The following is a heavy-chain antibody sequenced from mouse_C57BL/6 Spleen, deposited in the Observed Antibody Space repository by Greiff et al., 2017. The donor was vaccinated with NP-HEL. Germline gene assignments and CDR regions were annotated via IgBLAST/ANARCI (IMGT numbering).Heavy chain of an antibody. CDR2: IYPRDGST. V-gene: IGHV1-78*01. D-gene: IGHD1-1*01. J-gene: IGHJ2*01. CDR3: ARSSDYYGSSYPYYFDY. CDR1: GYTFTDHT. Sequence: VKLMESDAELVKPGASVKISCKVSGYTFTDHTIHWMKQRPEQGLEWIGYIYPRDGSTKYNEKFKGKATLTADKSSSTAYMQLNSLTSEDSAVYFCARSSDYYGSSYPYYFDYWGQGTTLTVSS.